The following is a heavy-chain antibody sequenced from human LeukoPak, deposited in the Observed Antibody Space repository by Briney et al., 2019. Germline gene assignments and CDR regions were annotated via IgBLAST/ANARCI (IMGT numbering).Heavy chain of an antibody. CDR3: ARDHNSDFWSGYYLPLYYFDY. J-gene: IGHJ4*02. CDR1: GYTFTSYG. V-gene: IGHV1-18*01. D-gene: IGHD3-3*01. CDR2: ISAYNGNT. Sequence: ASVKVSCKASGYTFTSYGISWVRQAPGQGLEWMGWISAYNGNTNYAQKLQGRVTMTTDTSTSTAYMELRSLRSDDTAVYYCARDHNSDFWSGYYLPLYYFDYWGQGTLVTVSS.